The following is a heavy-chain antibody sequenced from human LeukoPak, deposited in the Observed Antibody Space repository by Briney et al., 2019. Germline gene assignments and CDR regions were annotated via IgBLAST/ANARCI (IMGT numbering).Heavy chain of an antibody. CDR3: ARAQTYGDYRLLLDY. CDR2: IDWIGGST. D-gene: IGHD4-17*01. J-gene: IGHJ4*02. CDR1: GFIFDEYG. Sequence: PGGSLRLSCAASGFIFDEYGMSWVRQAPGKGLEWVSGIDWIGGSTRYADSVKGRFTISRDNAKNSLYLQMNSLRAEDTALYYCARAQTYGDYRLLLDYWGQGTLVTVSS. V-gene: IGHV3-20*04.